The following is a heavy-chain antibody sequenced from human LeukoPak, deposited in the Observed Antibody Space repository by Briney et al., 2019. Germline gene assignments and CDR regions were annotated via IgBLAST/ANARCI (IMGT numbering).Heavy chain of an antibody. CDR1: GGSISSYY. J-gene: IGHJ6*02. CDR2: IYYSGST. CDR3: ARFPLGYCSSTSCYANYYYYYGMDV. D-gene: IGHD2-2*01. V-gene: IGHV4-59*01. Sequence: SETLSLTCTVSGGSISSYYWSWIRQPPGKGLEWIGYIYYSGSTNYNPSLKSRVTISVDTSKNQFSLKLSSVTAADTAVYYCARFPLGYCSSTSCYANYYYYYGMDVWGQGTTVTVSS.